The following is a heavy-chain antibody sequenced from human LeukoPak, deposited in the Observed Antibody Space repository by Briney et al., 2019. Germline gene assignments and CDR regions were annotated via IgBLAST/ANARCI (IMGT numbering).Heavy chain of an antibody. V-gene: IGHV3-23*01. CDR2: ISGSGGST. CDR3: ASNPWVGYCSGGSCPIDY. Sequence: GGSLRLSCAASGFTFSSYAMSWVRQAPGKGLEWVSAISGSGGSTYYADSVKGRFTISRDNAKNSLYLQMNSLRAEDTAVYYCASNPWVGYCSGGSCPIDYWGQGTLVTVSS. CDR1: GFTFSSYA. J-gene: IGHJ4*02. D-gene: IGHD2-15*01.